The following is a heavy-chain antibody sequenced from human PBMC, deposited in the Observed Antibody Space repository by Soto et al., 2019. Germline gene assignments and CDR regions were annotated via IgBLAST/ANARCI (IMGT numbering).Heavy chain of an antibody. CDR3: AHSRCGGDCLQSYSSHYYYGMDV. V-gene: IGHV2-5*02. Sequence: QITLKESGPALVKPTQTLTLTCTISGFSLSTGGVGVGWIRQPPGKALEWLALIYWDDDKRYSPSLRSRLTITKDHSKNRVVLTMTTIDPVDTATYYCAHSRCGGDCLQSYSSHYYYGMDVWGQGTTVTVSS. J-gene: IGHJ6*02. CDR2: IYWDDDK. D-gene: IGHD2-21*02. CDR1: GFSLSTGGVG.